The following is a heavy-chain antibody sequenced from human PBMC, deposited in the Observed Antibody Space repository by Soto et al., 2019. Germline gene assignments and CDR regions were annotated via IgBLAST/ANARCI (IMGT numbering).Heavy chain of an antibody. V-gene: IGHV1-69*05. CDR2: IIPIFGTA. J-gene: IGHJ5*02. D-gene: IGHD2-2*02. CDR1: GCTFSSYA. CDR3: AREYPLQTGKNWFDP. Sequence: SVKVSCKASGCTFSSYAISWVRQAPGQGLEWMGGIIPIFGTANYAQKFQGRVTITTDKSTSTAYMELRSLRSDDTAVYYCAREYPLQTGKNWFDPWGQGTLVTVSS.